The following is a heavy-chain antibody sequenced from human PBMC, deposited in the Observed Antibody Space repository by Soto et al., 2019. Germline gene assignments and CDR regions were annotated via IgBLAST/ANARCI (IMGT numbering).Heavy chain of an antibody. D-gene: IGHD2-15*01. V-gene: IGHV4-59*01. CDR2: IYYSGST. CDR3: AREEGVVVVAATRLRYFDL. J-gene: IGHJ2*01. CDR1: GGSISSYY. Sequence: SETLSLTRTVSGGSISSYYWSWIRQPPGKGLEWIGYIYYSGSTNYNPSLKSRVTISVDTSKNQFSLKLSSVTAADTAVYYCAREEGVVVVAATRLRYFDLWGRGTLVTVSS.